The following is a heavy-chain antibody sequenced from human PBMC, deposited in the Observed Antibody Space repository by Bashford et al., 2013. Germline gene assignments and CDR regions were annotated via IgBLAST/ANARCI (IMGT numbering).Heavy chain of an antibody. Sequence: SETLSLTCSVSGYSITSYYWNWIRQSAGKGLEWIGRVYSSGRTNYNPSLKSRVTISVDKSKNQFSLKLSSVTAADTAVYYCARNSGYCSGGSCYFLTDYWGQGTLVTVSS. CDR2: VYSSGRT. CDR1: GYSITSYY. V-gene: IGHV4-4*07. J-gene: IGHJ4*02. CDR3: ARNSGYCSGGSCYFLTDY. D-gene: IGHD2-15*01.